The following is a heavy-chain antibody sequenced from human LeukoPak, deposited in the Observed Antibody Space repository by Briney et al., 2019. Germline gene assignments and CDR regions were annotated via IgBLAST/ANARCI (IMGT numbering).Heavy chain of an antibody. CDR1: GGSISSYY. Sequence: SETLSLTCTVSGGSISSYYWIWIRQPPGKGLEWIGYIYYSGSTNYNPSLKSRVTISVDTSKNQFYLKLSSVTAADRGVYCCVRESGYAARYLDLWGGGTRVSVS. CDR2: IYYSGST. CDR3: VRESGYAARYLDL. V-gene: IGHV4-59*01. D-gene: IGHD5-12*01. J-gene: IGHJ2*01.